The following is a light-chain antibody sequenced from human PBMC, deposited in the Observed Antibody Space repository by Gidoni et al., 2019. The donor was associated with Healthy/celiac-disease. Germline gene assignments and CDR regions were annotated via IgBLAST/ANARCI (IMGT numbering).Light chain of an antibody. CDR1: QSVSSSS. V-gene: IGKV3-20*01. J-gene: IGKJ2*01. CDR3: QQYGSSPPRYT. CDR2: GAS. Sequence: EIVLTQSPGTLSLSPGERATLSCRASQSVSSSSLAWYQQKPGQAPRLLIYGASSRATGIPDRFSGSGSGTDFTLTISRLEPEDFAVYYCQQYGSSPPRYTFGQXTKLEIK.